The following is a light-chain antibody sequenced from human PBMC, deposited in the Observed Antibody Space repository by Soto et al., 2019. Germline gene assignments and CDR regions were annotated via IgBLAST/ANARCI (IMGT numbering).Light chain of an antibody. J-gene: IGLJ1*01. Sequence: LTQPPSVSVAPGQTATITRGGNHIGTKGVHWYQQKPGQAPVVVVYDDSDRPSGIPERFSGSNSANTATLTISRVEAGDEADYFCQVWDSISDQYVFGPGTKVTVL. V-gene: IGLV3-21*02. CDR3: QVWDSISDQYV. CDR2: DDS. CDR1: HIGTKG.